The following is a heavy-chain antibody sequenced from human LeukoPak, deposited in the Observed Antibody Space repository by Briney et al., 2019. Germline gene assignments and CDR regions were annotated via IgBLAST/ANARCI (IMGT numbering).Heavy chain of an antibody. J-gene: IGHJ3*02. CDR2: IDPSASYT. D-gene: IGHD3-22*01. CDR3: ARLEGVVVPQGRAAFEI. Sequence: RRSLNIPSMDSGYSVTRCWIIGVGRRPGKDQNRKGRIDPSASYTNYSPSFEGHVTISAEKSFSTAYLQRSSLKASDTAMYYCARLEGVVVPQGRAAFEIWGQGTMVTVSS. V-gene: IGHV5-10-1*01. CDR1: GYSVTRCW.